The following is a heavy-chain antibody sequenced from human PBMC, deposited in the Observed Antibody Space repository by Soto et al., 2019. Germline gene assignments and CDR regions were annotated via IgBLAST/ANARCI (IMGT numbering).Heavy chain of an antibody. CDR2: INPNSGGT. Sequence: ASVKVSCKASGYTFTASYMHWVRQAPGQGLEWMGWINPNSGGTNYAQKFQGWVTMTRDTSISTAYMELSRLRSDDTAVYYCARDRYSVSSGFNAFEIWGQGTMVTGSS. V-gene: IGHV1-2*04. J-gene: IGHJ3*02. CDR3: ARDRYSVSSGFNAFEI. CDR1: GYTFTASY. D-gene: IGHD3-22*01.